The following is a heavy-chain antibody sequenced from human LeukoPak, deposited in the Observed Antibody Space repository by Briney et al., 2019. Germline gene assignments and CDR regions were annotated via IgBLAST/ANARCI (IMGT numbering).Heavy chain of an antibody. V-gene: IGHV4-59*01. Sequence: SETLSLTCTVSGGSISSYYWSWIRQPPGKGPEWIGYIYYSGSTNYNPSLKSRVTISVDTSKNQFSLKLSSVTAADTAVYYCARGYRSGYYPGWGQGTLVTVSS. D-gene: IGHD3-22*01. J-gene: IGHJ4*02. CDR1: GGSISSYY. CDR2: IYYSGST. CDR3: ARGYRSGYYPG.